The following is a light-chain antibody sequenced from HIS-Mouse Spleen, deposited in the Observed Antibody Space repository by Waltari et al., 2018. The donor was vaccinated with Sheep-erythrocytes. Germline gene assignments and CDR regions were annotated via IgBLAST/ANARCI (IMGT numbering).Light chain of an antibody. V-gene: IGLV2-23*01. CDR1: SSDVGSYNL. Sequence: QSALTQPASVSGSPGQSITISCTGTSSDVGSYNLVSWYQQHPGKAPKLMIYEGSKRPSGVSHRLSGSTSGNTASLTISGLQAEDEADYYCCSYAGSSTWVFGGGTKLTVL. CDR3: CSYAGSSTWV. J-gene: IGLJ3*02. CDR2: EGS.